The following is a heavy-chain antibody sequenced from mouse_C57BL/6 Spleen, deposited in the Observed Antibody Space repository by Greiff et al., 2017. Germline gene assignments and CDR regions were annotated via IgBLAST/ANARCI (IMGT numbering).Heavy chain of an antibody. Sequence: EVKLMESGEGLVKPGGSLKLSCAASGFTFSSYAMSWVRQTPEKRLEWVAYISSGGDYIYYADTVKGRFTISRDNARNTLYLQMSSLKSEDTAMYYCTRDDGYYGYAMDYWGQGTSVTVSS. CDR1: GFTFSSYA. V-gene: IGHV5-9-1*02. J-gene: IGHJ4*01. D-gene: IGHD2-3*01. CDR3: TRDDGYYGYAMDY. CDR2: ISSGGDYI.